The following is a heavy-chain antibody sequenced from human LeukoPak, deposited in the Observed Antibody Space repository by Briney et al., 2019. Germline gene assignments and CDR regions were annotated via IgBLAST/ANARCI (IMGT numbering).Heavy chain of an antibody. CDR3: ARAGSSRWLLD. V-gene: IGHV3-53*01. D-gene: IGHD3-22*01. J-gene: IGHJ4*02. CDR1: GFTVSSNY. Sequence: GGSLRLSCAASGFTVSSNYMSWVRQAPGKGLEWVSVIYSGGSTYYADSVKGRFTISRDNSKNTLYLQMNSLRAEDTAVYYCARAGSSRWLLDWGQGTLVTVSS. CDR2: IYSGGST.